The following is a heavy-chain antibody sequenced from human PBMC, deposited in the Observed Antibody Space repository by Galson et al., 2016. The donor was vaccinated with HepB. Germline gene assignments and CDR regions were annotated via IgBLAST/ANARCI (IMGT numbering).Heavy chain of an antibody. CDR3: STEYYYYGMDV. CDR2: ISYRGTT. D-gene: IGHD4-17*01. Sequence: ETLSLTCNVSGDSITSSGYFWGWIRQPPGKGLGWIGAISYRGTTYDYPSLKSRLTVSVDTSKNQFSLKLSSVPAADTAVYYCSTEYYYYGMDVWGQGTTVTVSS. J-gene: IGHJ6*02. V-gene: IGHV4-39*01. CDR1: GDSITSSGYF.